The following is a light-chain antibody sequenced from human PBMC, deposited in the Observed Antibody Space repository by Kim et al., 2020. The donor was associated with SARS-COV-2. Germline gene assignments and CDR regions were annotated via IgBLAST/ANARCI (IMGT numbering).Light chain of an antibody. J-gene: IGKJ4*01. CDR3: QQRNSWPQT. CDR2: DAS. CDR1: QSISTY. Sequence: EIVLTQSPATLSLSPGERATLSCRASQSISTYLAWYQQRPGQAPRLLIYDASNRATGIPARFSGSGYGTDFTLTISSLEPEDFAVYYCQQRNSWPQTFGGGTKVDIK. V-gene: IGKV3-11*01.